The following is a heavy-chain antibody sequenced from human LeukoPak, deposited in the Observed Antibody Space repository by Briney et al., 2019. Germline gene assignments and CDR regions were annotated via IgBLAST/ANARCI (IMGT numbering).Heavy chain of an antibody. CDR3: AGGRPLLLVRGVMRGPANWFDP. D-gene: IGHD3-10*01. CDR2: INHSGST. Sequence: PSETLSLTCAVYGGSFSGYYWSWIRQPPGKGLEWIGEINHSGSTNYNPSLKSRVTISVDTSKNQFSLKLSSVTAADTAVYYCAGGRPLLLVRGVMRGPANWFDPWGQGNLVTVSS. V-gene: IGHV4-34*01. J-gene: IGHJ5*02. CDR1: GGSFSGYY.